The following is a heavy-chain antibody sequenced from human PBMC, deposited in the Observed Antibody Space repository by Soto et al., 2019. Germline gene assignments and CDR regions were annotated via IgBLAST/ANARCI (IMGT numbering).Heavy chain of an antibody. J-gene: IGHJ3*02. CDR2: INAGNGNT. D-gene: IGHD2-15*01. CDR1: GYTFTSYA. V-gene: IGHV1-3*01. CDR3: ARDTXDIVVVVAASHSGAFDI. Sequence: GASVKVSCKASGYTFTSYAMHWVRQAPGQRLEWMGWINAGNGNTKYSQKFQGRVTITRDTSASTAYMELSSLRSEDTAVYYCARDTXDIVVVVAASHSGAFDIWGQGTMVTVSS.